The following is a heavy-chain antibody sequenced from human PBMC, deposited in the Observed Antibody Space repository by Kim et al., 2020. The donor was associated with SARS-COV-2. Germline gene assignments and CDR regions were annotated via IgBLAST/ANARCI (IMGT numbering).Heavy chain of an antibody. Sequence: ASVKVSCKASGYTFTSYDINWVRQATGQGLEWMGWMNPNSGNTGYAQKFQGRVTMTTNTSISTAYMELSSLRSEDTAVYYCARGDLGVTMVQGVADAFDIWGQGTMVTVSS. D-gene: IGHD3-10*01. CDR1: GYTFTSYD. J-gene: IGHJ3*02. CDR2: MNPNSGNT. CDR3: ARGDLGVTMVQGVADAFDI. V-gene: IGHV1-8*01.